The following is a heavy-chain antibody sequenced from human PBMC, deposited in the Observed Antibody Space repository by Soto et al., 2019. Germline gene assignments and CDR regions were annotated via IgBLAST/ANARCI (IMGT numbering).Heavy chain of an antibody. CDR1: GFTFSSAW. Sequence: EVQLVESGGGLVKPGGSLRLSCAASGFTFSSAWMSWVRQAPGKGLEWVGRMKSKADGGATKYAAPVEGRFTISRDDSKNTLYLHMNSLKTEDTALYYCTTIPGGLWFGDVLLSWGQGTLVTVSS. V-gene: IGHV3-15*01. CDR2: MKSKADGGAT. CDR3: TTIPGGLWFGDVLLS. D-gene: IGHD3-10*01. J-gene: IGHJ4*02.